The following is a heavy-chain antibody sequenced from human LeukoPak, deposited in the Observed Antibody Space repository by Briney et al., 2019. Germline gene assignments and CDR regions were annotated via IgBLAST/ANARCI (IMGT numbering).Heavy chain of an antibody. J-gene: IGHJ4*02. CDR2: ISYDGSNK. Sequence: GRSLRLSCAASGFTFRSYGMHWVRQAPGKGLEWVAVISYDGSNKYYADSVKGRFTISRDNSKNTLYLQMNSLRAEDTAVYYCAKDRYGCKAPFDYWGQGTLVTVSS. CDR3: AKDRYGCKAPFDY. D-gene: IGHD4-23*01. CDR1: GFTFRSYG. V-gene: IGHV3-30*18.